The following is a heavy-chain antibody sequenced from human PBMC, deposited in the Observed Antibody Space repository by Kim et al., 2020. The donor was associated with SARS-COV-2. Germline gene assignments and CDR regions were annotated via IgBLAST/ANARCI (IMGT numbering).Heavy chain of an antibody. D-gene: IGHD1-20*01. CDR3: ANNSTRSDLNKYYFDY. V-gene: IGHV3-23*01. CDR2: ISGSGGST. CDR1: GFTFSSYA. Sequence: GGSLRLSCAASGFTFSSYAMSWVRQAPGKGLEWVSAISGSGGSTYYADSVKGRFTISRDNSKNTLYLQMNSLRAEDTAVYYCANNSTRSDLNKYYFDYWGQGTLVTVSS. J-gene: IGHJ4*02.